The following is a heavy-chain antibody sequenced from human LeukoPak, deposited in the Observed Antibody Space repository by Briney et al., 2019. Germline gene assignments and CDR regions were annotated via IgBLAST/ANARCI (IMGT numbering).Heavy chain of an antibody. J-gene: IGHJ6*03. V-gene: IGHV1-2*04. CDR2: INPNSGGT. CDR3: ARGAAAAQGHYYYYYYMDV. D-gene: IGHD6-13*01. Sequence: ASVKVSCKASGYTFTGYYMHWVRQAPGQGLEWMGWINPNSGGTNYAQKFQGWVTMTRDTSISTAYMELSRLRSDDTAVYYCARGAAAAQGHYYYYYYMDVWGNGTTVTVSS. CDR1: GYTFTGYY.